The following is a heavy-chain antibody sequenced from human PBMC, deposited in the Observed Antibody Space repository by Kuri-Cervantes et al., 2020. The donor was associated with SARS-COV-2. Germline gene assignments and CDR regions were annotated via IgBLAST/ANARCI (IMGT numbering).Heavy chain of an antibody. D-gene: IGHD2-8*01. CDR2: ISWNSGSI. Sequence: GGSLRLSCAASGFTFDDYAMHWVRQAPGKGLEWVSGISWNSGSIGYADSVKGRFTISRDNAKNSLYLQMNSLRAEDTAVYYCVRDGDQWNFDYWGQGTLVTVSS. J-gene: IGHJ4*02. V-gene: IGHV3-9*01. CDR3: VRDGDQWNFDY. CDR1: GFTFDDYA.